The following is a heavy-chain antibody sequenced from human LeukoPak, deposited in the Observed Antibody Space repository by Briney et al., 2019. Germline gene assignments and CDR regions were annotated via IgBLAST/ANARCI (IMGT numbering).Heavy chain of an antibody. Sequence: SETLSLTCTVSGYSISSGYYWGWIRQPPGKGLEWIGNIFHSGSTYYNPSLKSRVTISVDTSKNQFSLKLSSVTAADTAVYYCASSTIDYGGTSYYWGQGTLVTVSS. D-gene: IGHD4-23*01. CDR2: IFHSGST. V-gene: IGHV4-38-2*02. J-gene: IGHJ4*02. CDR3: ASSTIDYGGTSYY. CDR1: GYSISSGYY.